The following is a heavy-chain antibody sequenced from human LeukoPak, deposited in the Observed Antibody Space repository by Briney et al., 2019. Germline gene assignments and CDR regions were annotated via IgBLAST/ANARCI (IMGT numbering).Heavy chain of an antibody. D-gene: IGHD2-2*01. CDR3: ATGVLGYCSSTSCHSYYYYYYSMDV. CDR2: MNPNSGNT. CDR1: GYTFTSYD. J-gene: IGHJ6*02. Sequence: ASVKVSCKASGYTFTSYDINWVRQATGQGLEWMVWMNPNSGNTGYAQKFKGRVTMTRNTSISTAYMELSSLRSEDTAVYYCATGVLGYCSSTSCHSYYYYYYSMDVWGQGTTVTVSS. V-gene: IGHV1-8*01.